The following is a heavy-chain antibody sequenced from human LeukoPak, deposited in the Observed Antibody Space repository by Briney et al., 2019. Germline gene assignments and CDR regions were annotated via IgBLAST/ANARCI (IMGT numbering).Heavy chain of an antibody. V-gene: IGHV1-2*02. CDR2: INPNSGGT. D-gene: IGHD3-10*01. Sequence: ASLKVSCKASGYTFTGYYMHWVRQAPGQGLEWMGWINPNSGGTNYAQKFQGRVTMTRDTSISTAYMELSRLRSDDTAVYYCARGPVQLLWFGELSYVFDYWGQGTLVTVSP. CDR1: GYTFTGYY. CDR3: ARGPVQLLWFGELSYVFDY. J-gene: IGHJ4*02.